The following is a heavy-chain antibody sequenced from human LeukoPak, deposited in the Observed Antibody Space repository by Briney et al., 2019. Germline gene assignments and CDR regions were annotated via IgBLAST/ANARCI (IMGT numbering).Heavy chain of an antibody. V-gene: IGHV1-69*06. CDR2: IIPIFGTA. CDR1: GGTFSSYA. CDR3: ARVTPASVYYYDSSGYYYDWFDP. D-gene: IGHD3-22*01. Sequence: RASVKVSCKASGGTFSSYAISWVRQAPGQGLEWMGGIIPIFGTANYAQKFQGRVTITADKSTSTAYMELSSLRSEDTAVYYCARVTPASVYYYDSSGYYYDWFDPWGQGTLVTVSS. J-gene: IGHJ5*02.